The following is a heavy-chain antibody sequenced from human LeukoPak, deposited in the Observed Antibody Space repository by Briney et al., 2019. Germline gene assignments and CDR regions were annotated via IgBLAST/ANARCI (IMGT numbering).Heavy chain of an antibody. V-gene: IGHV3-30*02. J-gene: IGHJ4*02. D-gene: IGHD1-26*01. Sequence: GGSLRLSCAASGFTFSGYAMYWARQAPGKGLEWVAFIRYDGNKKYYADSVKGRFTISRDNSRNTVYLQMNSLTSEDTAVYYCAKLLLETGGIGEEFDYWGQGTLVTVSS. CDR1: GFTFSGYA. CDR3: AKLLLETGGIGEEFDY. CDR2: IRYDGNKK.